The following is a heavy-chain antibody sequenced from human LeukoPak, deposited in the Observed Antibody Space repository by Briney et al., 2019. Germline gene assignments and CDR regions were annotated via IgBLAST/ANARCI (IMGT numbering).Heavy chain of an antibody. CDR1: GFTFSSYA. Sequence: PGGSLRLSGAASGFTFSSYAMSWVRQAPGKGLEWVSAISGSGGSTYYADSVKGRFTISRDNSKNTLYLQMNSLRAEDTAVYYCAKEKLSTAILSCGMDVWGQGTTVTVSS. D-gene: IGHD2-21*02. J-gene: IGHJ6*02. CDR3: AKEKLSTAILSCGMDV. V-gene: IGHV3-23*01. CDR2: ISGSGGST.